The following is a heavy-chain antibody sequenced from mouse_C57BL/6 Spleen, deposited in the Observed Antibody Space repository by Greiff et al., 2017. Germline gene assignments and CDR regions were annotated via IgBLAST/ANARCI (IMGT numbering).Heavy chain of an antibody. CDR1: GYTFTDYE. J-gene: IGHJ4*01. Sequence: QLQQSGAELVRPGASVTLSCKASGYTFTDYEMHWVKQTPVHGLEWIGAIDPETGGTAYNQKFKGKAILTADKSSSTAYMELRSLTSEDSAVYYCGRLLQYAMDYWGQGTSVTVSS. D-gene: IGHD2-3*01. CDR3: GRLLQYAMDY. V-gene: IGHV1-15*01. CDR2: IDPETGGT.